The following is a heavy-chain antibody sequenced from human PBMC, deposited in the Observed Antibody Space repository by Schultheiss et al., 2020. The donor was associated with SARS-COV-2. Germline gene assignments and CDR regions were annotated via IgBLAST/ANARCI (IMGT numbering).Heavy chain of an antibody. CDR1: GYSISSGYY. CDR3: ARGRIAARVSAGFDP. J-gene: IGHJ5*02. CDR2: IYYSGST. D-gene: IGHD6-13*01. V-gene: IGHV4-61*01. Sequence: SETLSLTCAVSGYSISSGYYLSWIRQPPGKGLEWIGYIYYSGSTNYNPSLKSLVTISVDTSKNQFSLKLSSVTAADTAVYYCARGRIAARVSAGFDPWGQGTLVTVSS.